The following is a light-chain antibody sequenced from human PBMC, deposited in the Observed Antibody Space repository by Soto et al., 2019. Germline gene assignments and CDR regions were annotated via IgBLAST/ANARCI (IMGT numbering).Light chain of an antibody. CDR3: CSYAGSSTFYVV. Sequence: QSALTQPASVSGSPGQSITISCTGTSSDVGSYNLVSWYQQHPGKAPKLMIYEVSKRPSGVSNRFSGSKSGNTASLTISGLHTEDEADYYCCSYAGSSTFYVVFDGGTQLTVL. J-gene: IGLJ2*01. V-gene: IGLV2-23*02. CDR1: SSDVGSYNL. CDR2: EVS.